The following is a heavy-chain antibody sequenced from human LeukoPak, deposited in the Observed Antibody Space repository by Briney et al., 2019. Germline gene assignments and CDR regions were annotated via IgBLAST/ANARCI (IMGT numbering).Heavy chain of an antibody. J-gene: IGHJ4*02. CDR1: GYSFTSYW. V-gene: IGHV5-51*01. CDR2: IYPGDSDT. Sequence: GESLKISCKGSGYSFTSYWIGWVRQMPGKGLEWMGIIYPGDSDTRYSSSFQGQVTISADKSISTAYLQWSSLKASDTAMYYCARRYYYDSSGYYLGRSYFDYWGQGTLVTVSS. D-gene: IGHD3-22*01. CDR3: ARRYYYDSSGYYLGRSYFDY.